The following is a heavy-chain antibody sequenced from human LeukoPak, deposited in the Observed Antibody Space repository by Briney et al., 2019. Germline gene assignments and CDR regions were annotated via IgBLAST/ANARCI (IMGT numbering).Heavy chain of an antibody. D-gene: IGHD1-26*01. CDR3: VRGNSGSYYLY. J-gene: IGHJ4*02. Sequence: ASVTVSCKASGYTFTDHDINWVRQVTGQGLEWMGWMNPNSGNTGFVQKFQGRVILTRDTSINTAYMELTSLRSDDTAVYYCVRGNSGSYYLYWGQGTLVAVSS. CDR2: MNPNSGNT. CDR1: GYTFTDHD. V-gene: IGHV1-8*02.